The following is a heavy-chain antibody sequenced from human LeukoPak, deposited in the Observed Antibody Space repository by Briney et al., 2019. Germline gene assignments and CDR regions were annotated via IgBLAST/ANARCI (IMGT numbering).Heavy chain of an antibody. CDR3: AREGDYGDYGVDY. CDR1: GYTFSNHY. CDR2: INPSAGST. J-gene: IGHJ4*02. Sequence: ASVKVSCKASGYTFSNHYMHWVRQAPGQGLEWMGIINPSAGSTTYAQKFQGRGTMTRDTSTSTVYMELSSLRSEDSAVYYCAREGDYGDYGVDYWGQGTLVTVSS. D-gene: IGHD4-17*01. V-gene: IGHV1-46*01.